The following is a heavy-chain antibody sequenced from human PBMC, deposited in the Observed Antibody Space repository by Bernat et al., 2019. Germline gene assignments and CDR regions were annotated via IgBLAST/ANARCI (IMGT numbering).Heavy chain of an antibody. J-gene: IGHJ5*02. V-gene: IGHV4-59*01. D-gene: IGHD3-3*01. Sequence: QVQLQESGPGLVKPSETLSLTCTVSGGSISSYYWSWIRQPPGKGLEWIGYIYYSGSTNYNPSLKSRVTISVDTSKNQFSLKLSSVTAADTAVYYCAKEAFFWSGYGTWFDPWGQGTLVTVSS. CDR1: GGSISSYY. CDR3: AKEAFFWSGYGTWFDP. CDR2: IYYSGST.